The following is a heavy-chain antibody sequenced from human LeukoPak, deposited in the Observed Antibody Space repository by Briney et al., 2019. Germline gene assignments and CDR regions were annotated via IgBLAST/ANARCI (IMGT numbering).Heavy chain of an antibody. CDR3: ATGYSSSWYFDY. CDR2: ISYDGSNK. V-gene: IGHV3-30*03. Sequence: GGSLRLSCAASGFTFSSYGMHWVRQAPGKWLEWVAFISYDGSNKYYADSVKGRFTISRDNSKNTLYLQMNSLRAEDTAVYYCATGYSSSWYFDYWGQGTLVTVSS. D-gene: IGHD6-13*01. J-gene: IGHJ4*02. CDR1: GFTFSSYG.